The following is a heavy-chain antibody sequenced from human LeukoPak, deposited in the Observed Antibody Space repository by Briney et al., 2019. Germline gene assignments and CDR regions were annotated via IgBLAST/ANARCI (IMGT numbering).Heavy chain of an antibody. Sequence: SETLSLTCIVSGGAISSYYWSWIRQPPGKGLEWIGYIYYSGSTNYNPSLKSRVTISVDTSKNQLSLKLGSVTAADTAVYYCARTPKGIAARADYWGQGTLVTVSS. D-gene: IGHD6-6*01. CDR1: GGAISSYY. V-gene: IGHV4-59*01. CDR2: IYYSGST. J-gene: IGHJ4*02. CDR3: ARTPKGIAARADY.